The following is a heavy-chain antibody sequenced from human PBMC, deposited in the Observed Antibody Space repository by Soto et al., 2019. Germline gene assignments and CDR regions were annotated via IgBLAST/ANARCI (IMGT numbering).Heavy chain of an antibody. J-gene: IGHJ4*02. Sequence: GGSVRLSCAASGFTFSSYAMSWVRQAPGKGLEWVSAISDSGDKTYYADSVKGRFTVSRDNSKNTLYLQMNSLRADDTAVYFCAKDPNDYDSSAYYVDYWGRGTLVTVSS. V-gene: IGHV3-23*01. CDR2: ISDSGDKT. D-gene: IGHD3-22*01. CDR3: AKDPNDYDSSAYYVDY. CDR1: GFTFSSYA.